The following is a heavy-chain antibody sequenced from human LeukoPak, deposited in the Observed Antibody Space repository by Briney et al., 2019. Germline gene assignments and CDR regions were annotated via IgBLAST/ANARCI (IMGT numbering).Heavy chain of an antibody. Sequence: SGTLSLTCSVSGDSISSYYWSWIRQPPGKGLERVGYIYYSGSTNYNPSLESRATISVDTSKNQFSLKLSSVTAADTAVYYCARSGCSSISCPAYMDVWGKGTTVTVSS. D-gene: IGHD2-2*01. CDR1: GDSISSYY. CDR3: ARSGCSSISCPAYMDV. V-gene: IGHV4-59*01. CDR2: IYYSGST. J-gene: IGHJ6*03.